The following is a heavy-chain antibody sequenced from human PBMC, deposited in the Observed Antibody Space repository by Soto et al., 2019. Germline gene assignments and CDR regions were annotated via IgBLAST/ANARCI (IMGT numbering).Heavy chain of an antibody. D-gene: IGHD3-16*01. CDR3: ARDSRITFGGPQINWFDP. Sequence: ASVKVSCKASGYTFTSYAMHWVRQAPGQRLEWMGWINAGNGNTKYSQKFQGRVTITRDTSASTAYMELSSLRSEDTALFYFARDSRITFGGPQINWFDPWGQGTLVTVSS. J-gene: IGHJ5*02. V-gene: IGHV1-3*01. CDR1: GYTFTSYA. CDR2: INAGNGNT.